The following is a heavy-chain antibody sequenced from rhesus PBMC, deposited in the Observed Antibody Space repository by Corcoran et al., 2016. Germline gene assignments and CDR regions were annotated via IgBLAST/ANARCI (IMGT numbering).Heavy chain of an antibody. V-gene: IGHV4-122*02. Sequence: QVQLQESGPGLVKPSETLTLTCAVSGVSTTSGFHSSCNWIRQPPGKGLAWIGFIAYSGDTNYNPSLKSRVTISRDTSGNQFFLKVTSVTAADTAIYYCATEDDPWGQGVLVTVSS. CDR3: ATEDDP. CDR1: GVSTTSGFHSS. J-gene: IGHJ4*01. CDR2: IAYSGDT. D-gene: IGHD3-9*01.